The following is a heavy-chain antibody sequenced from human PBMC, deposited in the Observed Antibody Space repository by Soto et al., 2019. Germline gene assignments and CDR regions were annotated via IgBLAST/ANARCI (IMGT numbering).Heavy chain of an antibody. V-gene: IGHV1-18*04. CDR3: ARGITMVRGGFAFDT. CDR1: VYTFTSYG. Sequence: XSVKVSCKASVYTFTSYGISWVRQAPGQGLEWMGWISAYNGNTNYAQKLQGRVTMTTDTSTSTAYMELRSLRSDDTAVYYCARGITMVRGGFAFDTWGQGTMVTVSS. J-gene: IGHJ3*02. D-gene: IGHD3-10*01. CDR2: ISAYNGNT.